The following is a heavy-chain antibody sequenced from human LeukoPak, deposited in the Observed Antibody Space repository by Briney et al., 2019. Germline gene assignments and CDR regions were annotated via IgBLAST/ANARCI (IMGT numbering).Heavy chain of an antibody. J-gene: IGHJ4*02. CDR3: ARAPGGLTGYNFDY. CDR1: GGSISSYY. CDR2: IYYSGRT. Sequence: SETLSLTCTVSGGSISSYYWSWIRQPPGKGLEWIGYIYYSGRTNYNPSLKSRVTISVDTSKNQFSLKLSSVTAADTAVYYCARAPGGLTGYNFDYWGQGTLVTVSS. V-gene: IGHV4-59*01. D-gene: IGHD3-9*01.